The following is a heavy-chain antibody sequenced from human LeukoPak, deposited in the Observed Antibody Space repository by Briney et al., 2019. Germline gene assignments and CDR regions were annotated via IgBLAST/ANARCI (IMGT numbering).Heavy chain of an antibody. CDR1: GFTFSSYS. V-gene: IGHV3-21*01. J-gene: IGHJ5*02. Sequence: GGSPRLSCAASGFTFSSYSMNWVRQAPGKGLEWVSSISSSSSYIYYADSVKGRFTISRDNAKNSLYLQMNSLRAEDTAVYYCARDWVFSEELSEEYNWFDPWGQGTLVTVSS. CDR3: ARDWVFSEELSEEYNWFDP. D-gene: IGHD3-16*02. CDR2: ISSSSSYI.